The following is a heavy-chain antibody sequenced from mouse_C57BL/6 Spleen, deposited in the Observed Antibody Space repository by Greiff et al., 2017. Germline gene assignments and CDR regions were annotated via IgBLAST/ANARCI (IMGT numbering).Heavy chain of an antibody. Sequence: VQLQQSGAELVKPGASVKISCKASGYAFSSYWMNWVKQRPGKGLEWIGQIYPGDGDTNYNGKFKGKATLTADKSSSTAYMQLSSLTSEDSAVYFCARARVYYGSSGWYFDVWGTGTTVTVAS. V-gene: IGHV1-80*01. CDR3: ARARVYYGSSGWYFDV. J-gene: IGHJ1*03. D-gene: IGHD1-1*01. CDR1: GYAFSSYW. CDR2: IYPGDGDT.